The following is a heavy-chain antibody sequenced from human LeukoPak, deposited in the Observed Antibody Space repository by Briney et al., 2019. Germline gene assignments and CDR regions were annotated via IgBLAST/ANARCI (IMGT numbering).Heavy chain of an antibody. Sequence: GGALRLSCAASGFTFSSYSMNWVRQAPGKGLEWVSSISSSSSYIYYADSVKGRFTISSDKAKNSLYLRMSSLGAEDTAVYYCARDEGGSSWYRGSDFDYWGQGTLVTVSS. J-gene: IGHJ4*02. D-gene: IGHD6-13*01. CDR2: ISSSSSYI. V-gene: IGHV3-21*01. CDR1: GFTFSSYS. CDR3: ARDEGGSSWYRGSDFDY.